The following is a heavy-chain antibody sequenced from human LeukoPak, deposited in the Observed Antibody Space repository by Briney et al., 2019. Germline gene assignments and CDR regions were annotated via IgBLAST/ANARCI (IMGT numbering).Heavy chain of an antibody. V-gene: IGHV3-48*03. J-gene: IGHJ4*02. D-gene: IGHD2-2*01. CDR3: ATLVPAALGFDY. CDR2: ISSSGTTI. CDR1: GFTFSSYE. Sequence: PGGSLRLSCAASGFTFSSYEMNWVRQAPGKGLEWVSYISSSGTTIYYADSVKGRFTISRDNGKNSLYLQMNSLRAEDTAVYYCATLVPAALGFDYWGQGTLVTVSS.